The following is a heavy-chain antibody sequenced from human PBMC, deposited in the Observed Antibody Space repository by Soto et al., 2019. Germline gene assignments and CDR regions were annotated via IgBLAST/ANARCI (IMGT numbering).Heavy chain of an antibody. D-gene: IGHD1-1*01. CDR2: ISPNGQGI. J-gene: IGHJ4*02. CDR3: AKDRGYPRDYCHY. V-gene: IGHV3-23*01. CDR1: GFTLNNYG. Sequence: EVQLLESGGGLVQPGGSLRLSCAASGFTLNNYGMSWVRQAPGKGLEWVSAISPNGQGIYYADSVKGRFIIAKDNSKNTVFLHMDSLTAADTAVYYCAKDRGYPRDYCHYWGQGTLVTVSS.